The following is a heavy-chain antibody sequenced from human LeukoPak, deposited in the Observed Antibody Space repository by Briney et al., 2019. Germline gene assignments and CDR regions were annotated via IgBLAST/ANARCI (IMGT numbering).Heavy chain of an antibody. V-gene: IGHV5-51*01. CDR3: ASPPINNYDSSGYYPY. Sequence: GESLKISCKGSGYSFTSYWIGWVRQMPGKGLEWMGIIYPGDSDTRYSPSFQGQVTISADKSISTAYLQWSSLKASDTAMYYCASPPINNYDSSGYYPYWGQGTLVTVSS. CDR1: GYSFTSYW. CDR2: IYPGDSDT. D-gene: IGHD3-22*01. J-gene: IGHJ4*02.